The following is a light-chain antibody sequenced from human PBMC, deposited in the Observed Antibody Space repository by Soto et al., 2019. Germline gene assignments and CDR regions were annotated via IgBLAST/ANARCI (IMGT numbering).Light chain of an antibody. CDR3: AAWDDSLSGRV. J-gene: IGLJ2*01. Sequence: QSVLTQPPSASGTPGQRVTISCSGSTSNIGSNYVYWYQQLPGTAPKLLIYMNNQRPSGVPDRFSGSKSGTSASLAISGLRSEDEADYYCAAWDDSLSGRVFCGGTKVTVL. V-gene: IGLV1-47*01. CDR1: TSNIGSNY. CDR2: MNN.